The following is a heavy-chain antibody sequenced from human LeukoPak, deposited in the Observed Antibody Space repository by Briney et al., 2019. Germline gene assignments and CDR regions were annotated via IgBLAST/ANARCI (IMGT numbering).Heavy chain of an antibody. CDR1: GFTVSTNS. CDR3: ARRGYGDYAPFDY. CDR2: IYSGDTT. D-gene: IGHD4-17*01. V-gene: IGHV3-66*04. J-gene: IGHJ4*02. Sequence: GGPLRLSCAVSGFTVSTNSMTWVRQAPGKGLEWVSLIYSGDTTYYADSVKGRFTISRDNSKNTLYLQMNSLRADDTALYYCARRGYGDYAPFDYWGQGTLVTVSS.